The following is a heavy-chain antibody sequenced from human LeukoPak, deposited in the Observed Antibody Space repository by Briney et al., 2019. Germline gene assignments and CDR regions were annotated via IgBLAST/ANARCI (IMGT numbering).Heavy chain of an antibody. CDR2: IYPGDSDT. V-gene: IGHV5-51*01. D-gene: IGHD2-2*01. J-gene: IGHJ6*02. CDR1: GYSFTSYW. Sequence: GESLKISCKGSGYSFTSYWIGWVRQMPGKGLEWMGIIYPGDSDTRYSPSFQGQVTISADKSISTAYLQWSSLKASDTALYYCARGGCYANHYYGMDVWGQGTTVTVSS. CDR3: ARGGCYANHYYGMDV.